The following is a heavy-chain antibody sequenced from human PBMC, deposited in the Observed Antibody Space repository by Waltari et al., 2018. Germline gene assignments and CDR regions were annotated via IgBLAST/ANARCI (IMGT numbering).Heavy chain of an antibody. J-gene: IGHJ4*02. V-gene: IGHV4-4*02. D-gene: IGHD2-15*01. CDR3: ARDRGRGLYLDV. Sequence: QLQESGPGLVKPSGTLSLSCAVSGDSVTSANWWSWGRQSPQRGLEWIGQVLSTGKTNYSPSVASRVTMSLDASNNQFSLKVTSATAADTAVYYCARDRGRGLYLDVWGPGTLVTVSP. CDR1: GDSVTSANW. CDR2: VLSTGKT.